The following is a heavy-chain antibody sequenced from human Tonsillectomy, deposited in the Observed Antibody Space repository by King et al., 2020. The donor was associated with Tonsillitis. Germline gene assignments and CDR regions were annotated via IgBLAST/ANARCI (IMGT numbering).Heavy chain of an antibody. J-gene: IGHJ4*02. CDR2: IYHSGST. D-gene: IGHD3-22*01. CDR3: ARTFSLFSMIAVVFDS. CDR1: GYSISNGYY. V-gene: IGHV4-38-2*02. Sequence: VQLQESGPGLVKPSETLSLTCTVSGYSISNGYYWGWVRQPPGKGLEWIGTIYHSGSTYYSPSLKSRVTMSVDTSKNQFSLKMYSVTAADTAVYYCARTFSLFSMIAVVFDSWGQGTLVTVSS.